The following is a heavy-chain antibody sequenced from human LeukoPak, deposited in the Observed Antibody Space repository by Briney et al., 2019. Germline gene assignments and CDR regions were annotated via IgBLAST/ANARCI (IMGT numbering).Heavy chain of an antibody. CDR3: ARGPTYGLFDY. J-gene: IGHJ4*02. D-gene: IGHD3-10*01. Sequence: PSETLSLTCAVYGGSFSGYYWSWIRQPPGKGLEWIGEINHSGSTNYNPSLKSRVTISVDTSKNQLSLKLSSVTAADTAVYYCARGPTYGLFDYWGQGTLVTVSS. CDR1: GGSFSGYY. CDR2: INHSGST. V-gene: IGHV4-34*01.